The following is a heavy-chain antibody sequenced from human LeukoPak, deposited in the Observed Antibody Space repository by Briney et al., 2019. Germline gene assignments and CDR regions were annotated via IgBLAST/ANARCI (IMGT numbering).Heavy chain of an antibody. CDR2: INPNSGGT. V-gene: IGHV1-2*06. CDR3: ARGTYYYDSSGYYSLEY. D-gene: IGHD3-22*01. CDR1: GYTFTGYY. Sequence: GASVKVSCKASGYTFTGYYMHWVRQAPGQGLEWIGRINPNSGGTNYAQKFQGRVTMTRDTSISTAYMELSRLRSDDTAVYYCARGTYYYDSSGYYSLEYWGQGTLVTVSS. J-gene: IGHJ4*02.